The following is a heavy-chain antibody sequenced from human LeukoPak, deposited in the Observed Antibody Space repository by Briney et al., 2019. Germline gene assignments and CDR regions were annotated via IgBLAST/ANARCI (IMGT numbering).Heavy chain of an antibody. J-gene: IGHJ4*02. V-gene: IGHV4-59*02. Sequence: SETLSLTCTVSGGSVTTDYWSWIRQPPGKGLEWIGYFSYSGSTNYNPSLKSRVTISVDTSKNQFSLKLSSVTAADTAVYYCARGPMDSGYTYFDYWGQGTLVSVAS. CDR1: GGSVTTDY. CDR2: FSYSGST. D-gene: IGHD5-12*01. CDR3: ARGPMDSGYTYFDY.